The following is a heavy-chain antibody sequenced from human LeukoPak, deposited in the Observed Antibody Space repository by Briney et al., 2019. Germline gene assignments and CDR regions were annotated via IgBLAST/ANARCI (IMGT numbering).Heavy chain of an antibody. Sequence: GASVKVSCKASGYTFTSSAVQWVRQARGQRLEWIGWIVVGSGNTNYAQKFQERVTITRDMSTSTAYMELSSLRSEDTAVYYCAALPGSDGVDYWGQGTLVTVSS. D-gene: IGHD3-10*01. CDR3: AALPGSDGVDY. J-gene: IGHJ4*02. CDR2: IVVGSGNT. CDR1: GYTFTSSA. V-gene: IGHV1-58*01.